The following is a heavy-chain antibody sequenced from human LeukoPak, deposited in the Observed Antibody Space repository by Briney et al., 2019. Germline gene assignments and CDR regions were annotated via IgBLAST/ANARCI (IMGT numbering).Heavy chain of an antibody. CDR2: IYTSGST. Sequence: SETLSLTCTVSGGSISSYYWSWIRQPAGKGLEWIGRIYTSGSTNYNPSLKSRVTISVDTSKNQFSLKLSSVTAADTAVYYCASGYSYGPDDYWGQGTLVTVSS. J-gene: IGHJ4*02. V-gene: IGHV4-4*07. CDR3: ASGYSYGPDDY. CDR1: GGSISSYY. D-gene: IGHD5-18*01.